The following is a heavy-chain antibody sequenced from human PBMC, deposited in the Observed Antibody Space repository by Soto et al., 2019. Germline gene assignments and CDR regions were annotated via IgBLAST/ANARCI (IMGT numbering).Heavy chain of an antibody. Sequence: QVQVVQSGAEVKKPESSVKVSCKPSGGTFNTYTVNWVRLAPGHGLEWMGRFIPSLDMANYAQKFQDRVTITADRSTFTADMELNSLTSDDTAVYYCAITYCRDNSCPRDFDFWGPGTRVTVSS. CDR2: FIPSLDMA. J-gene: IGHJ4*02. CDR3: AITYCRDNSCPRDFDF. D-gene: IGHD2-21*01. V-gene: IGHV1-69*02. CDR1: GGTFNTYT.